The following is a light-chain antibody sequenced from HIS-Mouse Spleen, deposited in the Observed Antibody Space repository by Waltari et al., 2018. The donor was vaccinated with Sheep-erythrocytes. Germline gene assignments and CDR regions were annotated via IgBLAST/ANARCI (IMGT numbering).Light chain of an antibody. J-gene: IGLJ1*01. V-gene: IGLV2-11*01. Sequence: QSALTQPRSVSGSPGQSVPFPCTGTISDVGGYNYVPWYQQHPGKAPKLMIYDVSKRPSGVPDRFSGSKSGNTASLTISGLQAEDEADYYCCSYAGSYNHVFATGTKVTVL. CDR1: ISDVGGYNY. CDR2: DVS. CDR3: CSYAGSYNHV.